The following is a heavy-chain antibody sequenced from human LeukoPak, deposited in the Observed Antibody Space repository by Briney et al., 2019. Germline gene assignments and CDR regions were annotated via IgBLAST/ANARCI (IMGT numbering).Heavy chain of an antibody. CDR1: GGSISSSSYY. V-gene: IGHV4-39*07. J-gene: IGHJ3*02. CDR3: ARDTGYYDSSGYDAFDI. CDR2: IYYTGST. Sequence: KASETLSLTCTVSGGSISSSSYYWGWIRQPPGKGLEWIGSIYYTGSTYYSPSLKSRVTISVDTSKNQFSLKLSSVTAADTAVYYCARDTGYYDSSGYDAFDIWGQGTMVTVSS. D-gene: IGHD3-22*01.